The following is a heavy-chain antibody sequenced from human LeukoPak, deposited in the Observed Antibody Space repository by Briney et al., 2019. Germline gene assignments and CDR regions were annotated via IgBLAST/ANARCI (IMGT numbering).Heavy chain of an antibody. Sequence: GGSLRLSCAASGFTFSDYTMNWVRQAPGKGLEWVSSIGSVATYIYYADSVKGRFTISRDNAKNSLYLQMNSLRAEDTAVYYCARDRSPMVRGVIIGHYGMDVWGQRTTVTVSS. J-gene: IGHJ6*02. D-gene: IGHD3-10*01. CDR3: ARDRSPMVRGVIIGHYGMDV. CDR1: GFTFSDYT. V-gene: IGHV3-21*04. CDR2: IGSVATYI.